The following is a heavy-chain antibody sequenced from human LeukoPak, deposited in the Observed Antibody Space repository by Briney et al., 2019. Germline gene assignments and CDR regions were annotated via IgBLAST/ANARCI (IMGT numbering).Heavy chain of an antibody. Sequence: PGGSLRLSCAASGFTFSSYGMHWVRQAPGRGLEWVAFIRYDGSNKYYADSVKGRFTISRDNSKNTLYLQMNSLRAEDTVVYYCAKGFGLLWFGEFIYYYGMDVWGQGTTVTVSS. J-gene: IGHJ6*02. CDR3: AKGFGLLWFGEFIYYYGMDV. D-gene: IGHD3-10*01. CDR2: IRYDGSNK. CDR1: GFTFSSYG. V-gene: IGHV3-30*02.